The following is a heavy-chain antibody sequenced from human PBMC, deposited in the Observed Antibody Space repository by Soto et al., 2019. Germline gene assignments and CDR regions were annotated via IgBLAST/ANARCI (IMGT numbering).Heavy chain of an antibody. V-gene: IGHV1-69*04. CDR1: GYTFTSYG. CDR2: ITPNIGIA. Sequence: GASVKVSCKASGYTFTSYGISWVRQAPGQGLEWMGRITPNIGIANYAQNFQGRVTITTDKSTSTAYMELSSLRSEDTAVYYCARRDSGDYYYMDVWGKGTTVTVSS. CDR3: ARRDSGDYYYMDV. J-gene: IGHJ6*03. D-gene: IGHD2-15*01.